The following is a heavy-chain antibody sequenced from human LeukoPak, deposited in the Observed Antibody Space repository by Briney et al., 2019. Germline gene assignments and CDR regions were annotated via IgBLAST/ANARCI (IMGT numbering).Heavy chain of an antibody. V-gene: IGHV3-48*03. J-gene: IGHJ3*02. CDR1: GFTFSSYE. Sequence: GGSLRLSCAASGFTFSSYEMNWVRQAPGKGLEWVSYISSSGSTKYYADSVKGRFTISRDNAKNSLYLQMNSLRAEDTAVYYCAREKQQRGPMDAFDIWGQGTMVTVFS. D-gene: IGHD6-13*01. CDR3: AREKQQRGPMDAFDI. CDR2: ISSSGSTK.